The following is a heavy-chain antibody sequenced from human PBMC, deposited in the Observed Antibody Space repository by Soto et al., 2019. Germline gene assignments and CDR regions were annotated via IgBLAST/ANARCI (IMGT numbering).Heavy chain of an antibody. J-gene: IGHJ2*01. CDR3: AKDLDDGGRYWYFDL. D-gene: IGHD4-17*01. CDR1: GYTFTHYG. V-gene: IGHV1-18*01. CDR2: INPDNAGK. Sequence: QVQLVQSGAEVKKPGASVKVSCRASGYTFTHYGITWVRQAPGQGLEWLGWINPDNAGKHTVQRLHYRLTLTTDRSTTTAYMELRSLIYDDTAVYYCAKDLDDGGRYWYFDLWGRGTLVTVSS.